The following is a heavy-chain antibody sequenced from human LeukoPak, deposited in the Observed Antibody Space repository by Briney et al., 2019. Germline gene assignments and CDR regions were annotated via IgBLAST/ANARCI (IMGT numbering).Heavy chain of an antibody. J-gene: IGHJ4*02. V-gene: IGHV3-7*01. Sequence: GGSLRLSCAASGFTFSSYWMSWVRQAPGKGLEWVANIKQDGSEKYYVDSVKGRFTISRDNAKNSLYLQMNSLRAEDTAVYYCARGSITMVRGVIGWGQGTLVTVSS. CDR1: GFTFSSYW. CDR2: IKQDGSEK. D-gene: IGHD3-10*01. CDR3: ARGSITMVRGVIG.